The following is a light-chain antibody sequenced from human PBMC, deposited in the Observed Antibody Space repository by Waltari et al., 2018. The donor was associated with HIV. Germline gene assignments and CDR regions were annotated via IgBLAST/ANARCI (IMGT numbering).Light chain of an antibody. CDR2: YAS. CDR1: QSIGTS. CDR3: HQSTSFPIT. Sequence: EIVLTQSPDFPSVTPKEKVTIPCRTSQSIGTSLHWYQQKPDQSPKLLIKYASQSLSGVPSRFSGSGSGTDFTLTINSLEAEDAATYYCHQSTSFPITFGQGTRLEI. J-gene: IGKJ5*01. V-gene: IGKV6-21*01.